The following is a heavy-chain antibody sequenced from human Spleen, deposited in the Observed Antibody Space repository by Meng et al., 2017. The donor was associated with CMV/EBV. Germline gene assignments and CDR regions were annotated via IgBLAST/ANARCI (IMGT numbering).Heavy chain of an antibody. D-gene: IGHD1-7*01. Sequence: AAITTSEWWACARPPPGEGLEWVGEIDHSGNSHSDPSLKSRLNLSLDTSKNHLSLRMTSVTAEDTAIYYCARVREHTSLGNYWFDPWGQGTLVTVSS. CDR3: ARVREHTSLGNYWFDP. CDR2: IDHSGNS. J-gene: IGHJ5*02. V-gene: IGHV4-4*02. CDR1: AAITTSEW.